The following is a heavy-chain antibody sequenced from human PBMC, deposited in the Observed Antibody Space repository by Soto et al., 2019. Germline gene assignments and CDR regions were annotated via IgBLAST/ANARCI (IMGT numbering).Heavy chain of an antibody. CDR1: GGSISSGSYY. J-gene: IGHJ5*02. CDR3: ARQERGYRRDRNWFDP. D-gene: IGHD5-18*01. V-gene: IGHV4-39*01. CDR2: IYYSGST. Sequence: SETLSLTCTVSGGSISSGSYYWGWIRHPPGKGLEWIGSIYYSGSTYYNPSLKSRVTISVDTSKNQFSLKLSSVTAADTAVCYCARQERGYRRDRNWFDPWGQGTLVTVS.